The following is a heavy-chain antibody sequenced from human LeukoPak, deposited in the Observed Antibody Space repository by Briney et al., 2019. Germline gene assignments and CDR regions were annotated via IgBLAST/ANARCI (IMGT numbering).Heavy chain of an antibody. CDR2: INPYSGDT. V-gene: IGHV1-2*06. Sequence: ASVKVSCKASGYTFTGYHIHSVRQAPGQGLEWMGRINPYSGDTNFAQKFQGRVTMTRDTSITTAYMDLSSLTPDDTAVYFCARDQGSLTRSWYTGYWGQGTQVTVSS. D-gene: IGHD6-13*01. CDR1: GYTFTGYH. CDR3: ARDQGSLTRSWYTGY. J-gene: IGHJ4*02.